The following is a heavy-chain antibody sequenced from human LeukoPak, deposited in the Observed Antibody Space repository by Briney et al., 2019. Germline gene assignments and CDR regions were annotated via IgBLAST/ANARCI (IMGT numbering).Heavy chain of an antibody. CDR3: AKRPTPYYDSSYFDY. D-gene: IGHD3-22*01. J-gene: IGHJ4*02. V-gene: IGHV3-23*01. CDR2: ISGRGGNT. Sequence: PGGSLRLSCAASGFTFSSYAMSWVRQAPGKGLEWVSAISGRGGNTYYADSVKGLFTISRDNSKNTLYLQMNSLRAEDTAVYYCAKRPTPYYDSSYFDYWGQGTLVTVSS. CDR1: GFTFSSYA.